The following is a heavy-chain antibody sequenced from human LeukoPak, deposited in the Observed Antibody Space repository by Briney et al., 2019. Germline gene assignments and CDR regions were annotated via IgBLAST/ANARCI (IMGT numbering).Heavy chain of an antibody. J-gene: IGHJ1*01. V-gene: IGHV1-3*03. CDR2: INPGNGNT. Sequence: GASVKVSCKASGYTFTNHDMHWVRQAPGQRLEWMGWINPGNGNTKYLQEFQGRVTLTSDTSATTANMELNSLRSEDMAECSCTPTNRGGQGTVVTVS. CDR1: GYTFTNHD. CDR3: TPTNR. D-gene: IGHD1-14*01.